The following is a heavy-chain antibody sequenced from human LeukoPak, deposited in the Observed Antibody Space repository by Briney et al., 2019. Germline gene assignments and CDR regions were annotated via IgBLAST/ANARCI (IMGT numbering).Heavy chain of an antibody. V-gene: IGHV4-4*07. D-gene: IGHD6-13*01. CDR3: ARQIASAGTAGSDF. CDR1: GGSISSYY. Sequence: SETLSLTCTVSGGSISSYYWSWIRQPAGKGLEWIGRIYSTGSTNYNPSLKSRVTMSVDTSKNQFSLRLRSVTAADTAVYYCARQIASAGTAGSDFRGQGALVTVSS. J-gene: IGHJ4*02. CDR2: IYSTGST.